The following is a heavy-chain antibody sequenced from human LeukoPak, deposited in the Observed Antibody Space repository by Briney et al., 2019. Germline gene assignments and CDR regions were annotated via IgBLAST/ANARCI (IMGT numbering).Heavy chain of an antibody. CDR2: INHSGST. D-gene: IGHD3-22*01. CDR1: GGSFSGYY. J-gene: IGHJ4*02. V-gene: IGHV4-34*01. CDR3: ARDSSVYYFDY. Sequence: KPSETLSLTCAVYGGSFSGYYWSWIRQPPGEGLEWIGEINHSGSTNYNPSLKSRVTISVDTSKNQFSLKLSSVTAADTAVYYCARDSSVYYFDYWGQGTLVTVSS.